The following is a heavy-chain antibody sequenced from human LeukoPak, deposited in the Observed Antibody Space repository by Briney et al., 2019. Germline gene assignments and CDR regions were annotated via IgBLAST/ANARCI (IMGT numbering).Heavy chain of an antibody. V-gene: IGHV1-18*01. Sequence: ASVKVSCKASGYSFISYGITWVRQAPGQGLEWMGWISAYTANTNYAQKLQGRVTMTTDTSTSTAYMELRSLRSDDTAVYYCAREQNRWDYNADIVLMVYAASGENVYWGQGTLVTVSS. CDR3: AREQNRWDYNADIVLMVYAASGENVY. D-gene: IGHD2-8*01. J-gene: IGHJ4*02. CDR2: ISAYTANT. CDR1: GYSFISYG.